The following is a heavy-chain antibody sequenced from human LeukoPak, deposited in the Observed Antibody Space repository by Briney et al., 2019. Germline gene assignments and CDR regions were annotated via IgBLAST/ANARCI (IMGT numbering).Heavy chain of an antibody. J-gene: IGHJ4*02. CDR3: AREVGAIFDY. Sequence: GGSLRLSCAASGFTFSDYYMSWIRQAPGKGLEWVALISYDGSNKYYADSVKGRFTISRDNSENTLYLQMNSLRPEDTAVYYCAREVGAIFDYWGQGTLVTVSS. V-gene: IGHV3-30*03. CDR1: GFTFSDYY. CDR2: ISYDGSNK. D-gene: IGHD1-26*01.